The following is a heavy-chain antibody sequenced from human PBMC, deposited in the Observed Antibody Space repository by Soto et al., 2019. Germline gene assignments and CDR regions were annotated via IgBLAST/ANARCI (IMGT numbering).Heavy chain of an antibody. V-gene: IGHV3-21*01. D-gene: IGHD2-2*01. J-gene: IGHJ5*02. Sequence: GGSLRLSCAACGFTFSSYSMNWVRQAPGKGLEWVSSISSSSSYIYYADSVKGRFTISRDNAKNSLYLQMNSLRAEDTAVYYCARDPVVPAARPNWFDPWGQGTLVTVSS. CDR3: ARDPVVPAARPNWFDP. CDR1: GFTFSSYS. CDR2: ISSSSSYI.